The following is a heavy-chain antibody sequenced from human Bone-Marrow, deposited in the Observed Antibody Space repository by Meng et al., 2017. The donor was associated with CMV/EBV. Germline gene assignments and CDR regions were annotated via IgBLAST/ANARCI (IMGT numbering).Heavy chain of an antibody. J-gene: IGHJ6*02. V-gene: IGHV3-7*01. CDR3: ARDANTIFGARYYYGMDV. Sequence: ETLSLTCAASGFTFSSYAMSWVRQAPGKGLEWVANIKQDGSEKYYVDSVKGRFTISRDNAKNSLYLQMNSLRAEDTAVYYCARDANTIFGARYYYGMDVWGQGTTVTVSS. D-gene: IGHD3-3*01. CDR2: IKQDGSEK. CDR1: GFTFSSYA.